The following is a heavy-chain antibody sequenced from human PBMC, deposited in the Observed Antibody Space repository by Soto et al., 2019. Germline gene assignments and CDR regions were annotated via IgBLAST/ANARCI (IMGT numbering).Heavy chain of an antibody. CDR2: ISYEGTNK. CDR3: VKAPYYDFWTSYFYFYS. V-gene: IGHV3-30*18. J-gene: IGHJ4*02. Sequence: QVQLVESGGGVVQPGRSLRLSCAASGFTFSSYAMHWVRQAPGKGLEWVAVISYEGTNKYYAGSVKGRFTISRDNSKNTLYLQMDSLRAEDTAVYYCVKAPYYDFWTSYFYFYSWGQGTLVTVSS. CDR1: GFTFSSYA. D-gene: IGHD3-3*01.